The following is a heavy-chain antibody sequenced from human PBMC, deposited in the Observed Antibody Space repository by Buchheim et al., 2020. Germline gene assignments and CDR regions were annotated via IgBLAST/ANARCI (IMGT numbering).Heavy chain of an antibody. CDR1: GYTFTSYN. Sequence: QVHLVQSGAEVKKPGARVKVSCTASGYTFTSYNVHWVRQAPGQGLEWMGIINPGGDSASYAQKFQGRLTMTRDTATRTVYMKLSSLRSEDTAVYYCARDECRASACYSRAYYYFDFWGQGTL. CDR3: ARDECRASACYSRAYYYFDF. V-gene: IGHV1-46*01. J-gene: IGHJ4*02. D-gene: IGHD2/OR15-2a*01. CDR2: INPGGDSA.